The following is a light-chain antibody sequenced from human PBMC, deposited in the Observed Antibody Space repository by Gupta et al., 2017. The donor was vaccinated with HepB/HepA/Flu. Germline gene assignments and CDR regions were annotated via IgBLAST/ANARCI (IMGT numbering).Light chain of an antibody. CDR3: QQYNSYSRT. V-gene: IGKV1-5*03. CDR1: QSISSW. J-gene: IGKJ1*01. Sequence: DIQMTQSPSTLSASVGDRVTITCRASQSISSWLAWYQQKPGKAPKLLIYKASSLESEVPSRFSGSGSGTEVTLTISSLQPDDFATYYCQQYNSYSRTFGQGTKVEIK. CDR2: KAS.